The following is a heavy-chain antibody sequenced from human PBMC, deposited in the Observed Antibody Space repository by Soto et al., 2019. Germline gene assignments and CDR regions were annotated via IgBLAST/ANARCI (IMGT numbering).Heavy chain of an antibody. Sequence: EALNISFNGSGYSLTSYCIGWVLQMPWKGLEWMGIIYPGDSDTRYSPYFQGQVTILADKSIRTDYLQWSSLKASDTAMYYCARQGSDYDSSGYLLDYWGQGTLVTVSS. D-gene: IGHD3-22*01. CDR1: GYSLTSYC. CDR3: ARQGSDYDSSGYLLDY. J-gene: IGHJ4*02. V-gene: IGHV5-51*01. CDR2: IYPGDSDT.